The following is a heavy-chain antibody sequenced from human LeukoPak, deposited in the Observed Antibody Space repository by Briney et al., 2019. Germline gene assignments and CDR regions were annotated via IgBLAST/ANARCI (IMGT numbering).Heavy chain of an antibody. J-gene: IGHJ4*02. Sequence: GGSLSLSFAASGFTFSSYSMNWVRQAPGKGLEWVSSISSSSSYIYYADSVKGRFTISRDSSKNTLYLQMNSLRAEDTAVYYCARDQGYFEYWGQGTLVTVSS. CDR1: GFTFSSYS. V-gene: IGHV3-21*01. CDR2: ISSSSSYI. CDR3: ARDQGYFEY.